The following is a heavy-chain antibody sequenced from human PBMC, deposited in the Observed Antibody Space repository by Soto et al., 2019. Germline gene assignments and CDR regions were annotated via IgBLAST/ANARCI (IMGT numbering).Heavy chain of an antibody. V-gene: IGHV1-2*04. Sequence: ASVKVSCKASGYTFTGYYMHWVRQAPGQGLDWMGWINPNSGGTNYAQKFQGWVTMTRDTSISTAYMELSRLRSDDTAVYYCARERTIFGVPPDAFDIWGQGTMVTVSS. J-gene: IGHJ3*02. CDR3: ARERTIFGVPPDAFDI. CDR2: INPNSGGT. D-gene: IGHD3-3*01. CDR1: GYTFTGYY.